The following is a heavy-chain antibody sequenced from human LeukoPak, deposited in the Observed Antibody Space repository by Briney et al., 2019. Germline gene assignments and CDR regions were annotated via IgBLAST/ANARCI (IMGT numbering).Heavy chain of an antibody. Sequence: GGSLRLSCAASGFTFSSYTMNWVRQAPGKGLEWVSSISSGSSYIYYADSVKGRFTISRDDAKNSLYLQMNSLRAEDTAVYYCARDRSRGLLDAFDIWGQGTMVTVSS. CDR3: ARDRSRGLLDAFDI. J-gene: IGHJ3*02. D-gene: IGHD5-18*01. CDR2: ISSGSSYI. CDR1: GFTFSSYT. V-gene: IGHV3-21*01.